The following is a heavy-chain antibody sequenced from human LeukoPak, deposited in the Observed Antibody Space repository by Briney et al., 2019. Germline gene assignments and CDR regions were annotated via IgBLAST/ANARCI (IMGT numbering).Heavy chain of an antibody. CDR3: AKAISFGYYFDC. J-gene: IGHJ4*02. CDR1: GFTFSSYG. D-gene: IGHD3-3*01. V-gene: IGHV3-23*01. CDR2: ISGSGGST. Sequence: GGSLRLSCAASGFTFSSYGMHWVRQVPGKGLEWVSAISGSGGSTYYADSVKGRFTISRDNSKNTLYLQMNSLKAEDTAVYYCAKAISFGYYFDCWGQGTLVTVSS.